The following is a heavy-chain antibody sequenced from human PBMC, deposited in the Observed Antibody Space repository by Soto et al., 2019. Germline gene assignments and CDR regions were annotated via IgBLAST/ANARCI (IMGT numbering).Heavy chain of an antibody. Sequence: TSETLSLTCTVSGGSISSYYWSWIRQPPGKGLEWIGYIYYSGSTNYNPSLKSRVTISVDTSKNQFSLKLSSVTAADTAVYYCARGRGAAAGTSWFDPWGQGTLVTVSS. CDR1: GGSISSYY. CDR3: ARGRGAAAGTSWFDP. J-gene: IGHJ5*02. CDR2: IYYSGST. D-gene: IGHD6-13*01. V-gene: IGHV4-59*01.